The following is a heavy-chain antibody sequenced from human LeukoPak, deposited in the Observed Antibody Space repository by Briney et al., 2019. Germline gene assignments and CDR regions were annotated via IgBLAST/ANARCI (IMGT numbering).Heavy chain of an antibody. Sequence: GGSLRLSCAPSGFTFSSHGMHWVRQAPGKGLEWVAVIWHDGSKEDYADSVKGRFTITRDNYRNTLNLQMNSLRAEDTAVYYCAREHSAYYIDYWGQGTLVTVSS. CDR1: GFTFSSHG. CDR2: IWHDGSKE. V-gene: IGHV3-33*01. J-gene: IGHJ4*02. CDR3: AREHSAYYIDY. D-gene: IGHD3-3*01.